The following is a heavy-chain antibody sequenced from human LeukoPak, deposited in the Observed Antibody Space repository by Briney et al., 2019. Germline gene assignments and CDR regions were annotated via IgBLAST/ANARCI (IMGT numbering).Heavy chain of an antibody. CDR3: ARDQVYSSGTYLRYFQF. CDR1: GFTFTRYW. CDR2: IKQDGSEK. D-gene: IGHD3-22*01. Sequence: GGSLRLSCAVSGFTFTRYWMTWVRQAPGTGLEWVANIKQDGSEKYYADSMKGRFTVSRDNAKNSLYLQINGLRAEDTAVYYCARDQVYSSGTYLRYFQFGGQGTLVTVSS. V-gene: IGHV3-7*03. J-gene: IGHJ1*01.